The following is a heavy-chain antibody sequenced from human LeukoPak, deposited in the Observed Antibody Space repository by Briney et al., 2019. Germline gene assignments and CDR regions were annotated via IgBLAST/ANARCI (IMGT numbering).Heavy chain of an antibody. CDR1: GFTVSSNY. J-gene: IGHJ4*02. D-gene: IGHD6-19*01. CDR3: ATSRAVAGAIDY. V-gene: IGHV3-53*01. CDR2: IYCGGYT. Sequence: PGGSLRLSCAASGFTVSSNYMSWVRQAPGKGLDWVSVIYCGGYTYYVDSVKGRFTISRDNSKNTVYLQMNSLRAEDTALYYCATSRAVAGAIDYWGQGTLVTVSS.